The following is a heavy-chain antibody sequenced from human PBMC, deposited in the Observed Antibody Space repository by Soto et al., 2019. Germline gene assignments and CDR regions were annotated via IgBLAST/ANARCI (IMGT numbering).Heavy chain of an antibody. CDR3: ARHEDFWNGSPYYYYGMDV. CDR1: GYIFTTYW. V-gene: IGHV5-51*01. Sequence: GESLKISCKGSGYIFTTYWIEWVRQMPGRCLEWVAIIYPGVSDTIYSPSLQGQVTISADKSLSTAYLHWSNLKASDTAMYFCARHEDFWNGSPYYYYGMDVWGQGTTVTVSS. D-gene: IGHD3-3*01. J-gene: IGHJ6*02. CDR2: IYPGVSDT.